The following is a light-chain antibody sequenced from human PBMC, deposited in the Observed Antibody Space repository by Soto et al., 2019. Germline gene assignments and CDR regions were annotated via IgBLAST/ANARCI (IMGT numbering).Light chain of an antibody. Sequence: DIQMTQSPSSLSASVGDRATITCRASQGIRNYLAWYQQKPGKVPKLLIYGASTLQSGVPSRFSGSGSGTDFTLSISSLQPEDVAPYYCQKYNSAPKTFGHGTKVQIK. CDR2: GAS. V-gene: IGKV1-27*01. CDR1: QGIRNY. J-gene: IGKJ1*01. CDR3: QKYNSAPKT.